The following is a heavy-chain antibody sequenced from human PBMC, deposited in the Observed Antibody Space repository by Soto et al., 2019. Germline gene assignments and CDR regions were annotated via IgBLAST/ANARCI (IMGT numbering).Heavy chain of an antibody. CDR2: IFSNDEK. V-gene: IGHV2-26*01. J-gene: IGHJ4*02. CDR3: ARIHEGATRFDY. CDR1: GFSLSNARMG. Sequence: QVTLKESGPVLVKPTETLTLTCTVSGFSLSNARMGVSWIRQTPGKALEWLAHIFSNDEKSYSTSLKSRLTISKDTSKSQVVLTMTNMDPVDTATYYCARIHEGATRFDYWGQGTLVTVSS. D-gene: IGHD1-26*01.